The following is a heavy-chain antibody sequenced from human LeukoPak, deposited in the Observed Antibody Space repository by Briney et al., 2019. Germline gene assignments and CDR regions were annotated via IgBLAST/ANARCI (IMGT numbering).Heavy chain of an antibody. D-gene: IGHD2-15*01. CDR3: ARDHFVVAAPNWFDP. V-gene: IGHV4-4*07. CDR2: IYTSGST. CDR1: GGSISSYY. J-gene: IGHJ5*02. Sequence: PSETLSLTCTVSGGSISSYYWSWIRQPAGKGLEWIGRIYTSGSTNYNPSLKSRVTMSVDTSKNQFSLKLSSVTAADTAVYYCARDHFVVAAPNWFDPWGQGTLVTVSS.